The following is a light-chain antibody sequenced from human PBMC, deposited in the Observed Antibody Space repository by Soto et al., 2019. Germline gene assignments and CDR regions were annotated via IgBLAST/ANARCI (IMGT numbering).Light chain of an antibody. V-gene: IGKV1-39*01. Sequence: DIQMTQSPSSLPASIGDRVTITCRASQSISIYLNWYQQKPGKAPKVLIHAASSLQSGVPSRFSGSGSGTDFTLTISSLQPDDFATYYCQQSFNYPRTFGQGTKVEIK. CDR3: QQSFNYPRT. CDR1: QSISIY. J-gene: IGKJ1*01. CDR2: AAS.